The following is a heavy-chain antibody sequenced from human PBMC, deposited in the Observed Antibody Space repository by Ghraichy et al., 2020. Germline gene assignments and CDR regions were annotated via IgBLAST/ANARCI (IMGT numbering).Heavy chain of an antibody. V-gene: IGHV3-7*01. CDR2: IKQDGGET. CDR3: AREKQPGGAAAGTGY. CDR1: GFTLGSYR. Sequence: GESLNISCEASGFTLGSYRRNWVRQAPGKGLEWVANIKQDGGETYYVDSVNGRFTISRDNDKNSLYLQMNSPTVEDTAVYYCAREKQPGGAAAGTGYWGQGTLVTVSS. D-gene: IGHD6-13*01. J-gene: IGHJ4*01.